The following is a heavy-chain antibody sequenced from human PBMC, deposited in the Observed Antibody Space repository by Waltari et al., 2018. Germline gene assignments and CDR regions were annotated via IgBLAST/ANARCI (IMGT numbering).Heavy chain of an antibody. CDR3: AGERAALFDAFDI. Sequence: EVQLVESGGGLVKPGGSLRLSCAASGFTFSSYSMNWVRQAPGKGLCVVSSISSSSSYIYYADSVKGRFTISRDNAKNSLYLQMNSLRAEDTAVYYCAGERAALFDAFDIWGQGTMVTVSS. D-gene: IGHD6-6*01. CDR2: ISSSSSYI. J-gene: IGHJ3*02. V-gene: IGHV3-21*01. CDR1: GFTFSSYS.